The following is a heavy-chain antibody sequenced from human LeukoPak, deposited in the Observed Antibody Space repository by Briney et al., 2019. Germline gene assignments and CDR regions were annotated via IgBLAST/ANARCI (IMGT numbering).Heavy chain of an antibody. J-gene: IGHJ4*02. CDR3: AKVRFVGATDYFDY. CDR2: ISYDGSNK. V-gene: IGHV3-30-3*01. D-gene: IGHD1-26*01. CDR1: GFTFSSYA. Sequence: PGGSLRLSCAASGFTFSSYAMHWVRQAPGKGLEWVAVISYDGSNKYYADSVKGRFTISRDNSKNTLYLQMNSLRAEDTAVYYCAKVRFVGATDYFDYWGQGTLVTVSS.